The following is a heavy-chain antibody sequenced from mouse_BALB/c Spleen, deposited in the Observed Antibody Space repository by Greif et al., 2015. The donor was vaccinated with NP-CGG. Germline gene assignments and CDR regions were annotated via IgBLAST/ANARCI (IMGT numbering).Heavy chain of an antibody. CDR2: IAPGSGST. Sequence: DLVKPGASVKLSCKASGYTFTSYWINWIKQRPGQGLEWIGRIAPGSGSTYYNEMFKGKATLTVDTSSSTAYIQLSSLSSEDSAVYVCARYYYGYGYFDYWGQGTTLTVSS. V-gene: IGHV1S41*01. CDR1: GYTFTSYW. D-gene: IGHD1-2*01. CDR3: ARYYYGYGYFDY. J-gene: IGHJ2*01.